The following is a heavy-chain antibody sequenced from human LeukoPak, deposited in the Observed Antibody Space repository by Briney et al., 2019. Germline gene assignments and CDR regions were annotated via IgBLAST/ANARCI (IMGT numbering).Heavy chain of an antibody. CDR1: GFTFSSYA. V-gene: IGHV3-30-3*02. D-gene: IGHD6-19*01. J-gene: IGHJ4*02. CDR2: ISYDGSNK. Sequence: PGGSLRLSCAASGFTFSSYAMHWVRQAPGKGLEWVAVISYDGSNKYYADSVKGRFTISRDNSKNTLYLQMNSLRAEDTAVYYCAKLSAYIAVAGTVDYWGQGTLVTVSS. CDR3: AKLSAYIAVAGTVDY.